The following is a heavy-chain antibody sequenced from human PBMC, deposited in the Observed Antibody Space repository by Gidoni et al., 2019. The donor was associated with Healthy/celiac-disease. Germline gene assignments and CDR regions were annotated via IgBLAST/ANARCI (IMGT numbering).Heavy chain of an antibody. CDR3: ARGLGWGYPSADISEYFQH. D-gene: IGHD6-19*01. J-gene: IGHJ1*01. CDR2: SSSSSSTI. V-gene: IGHV3-48*02. Sequence: EVHLVESGGGWVQPGGSLGLSCAASGFTFIRYGVHLVRQAPGKGLEWVSYSSSSSSTIYYADSGRGRFTSSRDNAKNSLYLQMNSLRDEDTAVYYCARGLGWGYPSADISEYFQHWGQGTLVTVSS. CDR1: GFTFIRYG.